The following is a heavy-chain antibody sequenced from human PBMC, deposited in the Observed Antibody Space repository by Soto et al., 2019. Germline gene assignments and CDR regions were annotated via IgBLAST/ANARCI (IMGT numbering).Heavy chain of an antibody. CDR3: ARGTWLRFRDGSAP. Sequence: SETLSLTCAVYGGSFSGYYWSWIRQPPGKGLEWIGEINHSGSTNYNPSLKSRVTISVDTSKNQFSLKLSSVTAADTAVYYCARGTWLRFRDGSAPWGQGTLVTVSS. CDR2: INHSGST. D-gene: IGHD5-12*01. J-gene: IGHJ5*02. V-gene: IGHV4-34*01. CDR1: GGSFSGYY.